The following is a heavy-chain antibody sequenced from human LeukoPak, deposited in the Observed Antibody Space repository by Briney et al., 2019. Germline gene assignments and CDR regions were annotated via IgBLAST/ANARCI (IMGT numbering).Heavy chain of an antibody. V-gene: IGHV1-2*02. D-gene: IGHD4-11*01. Sequence: ASVKVSCKASGYTFTGYYMHWVRQAPGQGLEWMGWINPNSGGTNYAQKFQGRVTMTRDTSISTAYMELSRLRSDDTAVYYCARTTVTTNWFDPWGQGTLVTVSS. CDR1: GYTFTGYY. CDR3: ARTTVTTNWFDP. J-gene: IGHJ5*02. CDR2: INPNSGGT.